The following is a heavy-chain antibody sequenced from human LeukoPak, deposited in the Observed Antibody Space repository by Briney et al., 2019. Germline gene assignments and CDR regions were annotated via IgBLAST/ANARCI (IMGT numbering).Heavy chain of an antibody. CDR2: ISYDGSNK. V-gene: IGHV3-30*04. CDR3: ARDKTGD. Sequence: GGSLRLSCAASGFTFSSYAMHWVRQAPGKGLEWVAVISYDGSNKYYADSVKGRFTISRDNSKNTLYLQMNSLRIEDTAVYYCARDKTGDWGQGTLVTVSS. J-gene: IGHJ4*02. D-gene: IGHD3-10*01. CDR1: GFTFSSYA.